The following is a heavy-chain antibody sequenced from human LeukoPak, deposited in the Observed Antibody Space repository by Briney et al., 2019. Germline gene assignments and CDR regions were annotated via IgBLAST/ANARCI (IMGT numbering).Heavy chain of an antibody. CDR2: ISTSSSYT. Sequence: PGGSLRLSCAASGXTFSDYYMTWIRQAPGKGLEWVSYISTSSSYTNYADSVKGRFTISRDNAKNSLYLQLNNLRPEDTAVYYCARDLKGSAWYVDYWGQGTLVTVSS. CDR1: GXTFSDYY. J-gene: IGHJ4*02. D-gene: IGHD6-19*01. CDR3: ARDLKGSAWYVDY. V-gene: IGHV3-11*05.